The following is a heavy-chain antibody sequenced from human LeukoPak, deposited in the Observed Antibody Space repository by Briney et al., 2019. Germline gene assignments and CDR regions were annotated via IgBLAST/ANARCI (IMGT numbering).Heavy chain of an antibody. CDR3: ALSGHSGYERYFDY. Sequence: QPGGSLRLSCAASGFTFSSYAMTWVRQAPGKGLEWVSTISDNGAGTYYADSVKGRFTISRDNSKNTLYLQINSLRVEDTAVYFCALSGHSGYERYFDYWGQGTLVTVSS. D-gene: IGHD5-12*01. J-gene: IGHJ4*02. CDR2: ISDNGAGT. CDR1: GFTFSSYA. V-gene: IGHV3-23*01.